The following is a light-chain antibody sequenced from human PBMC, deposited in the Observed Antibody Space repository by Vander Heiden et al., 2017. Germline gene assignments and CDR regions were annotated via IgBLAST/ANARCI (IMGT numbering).Light chain of an antibody. J-gene: IGKJ1*01. Sequence: DILMTQSPAFLAVALRERATINCKSSPSVLYSSNKKNYLAWYQQKPGQPPRLLICWATTREAGVPDRFSGSGSGTDCTLTISSLQAEDVAVYYCQQDDSAPWSFGQGTKVEIK. CDR2: WAT. CDR1: PSVLYSSNKKNY. V-gene: IGKV4-1*01. CDR3: QQDDSAPWS.